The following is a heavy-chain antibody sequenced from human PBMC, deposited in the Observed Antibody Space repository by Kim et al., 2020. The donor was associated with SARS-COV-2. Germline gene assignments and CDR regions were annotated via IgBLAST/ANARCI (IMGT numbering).Heavy chain of an antibody. D-gene: IGHD4-17*01. CDR1: GFTFSSYS. CDR3: ARDRGTDYGDTTDAFDI. J-gene: IGHJ3*02. CDR2: ISSSSSTI. V-gene: IGHV3-48*02. Sequence: GGSLRLSCAASGFTFSSYSMNWVRQAPGKGLEWVSYISSSSSTIYYADSVKGRFTISRDNAKNSLYLQMNSLRDEDTAVYYCARDRGTDYGDTTDAFDIWGQGTMVTVSS.